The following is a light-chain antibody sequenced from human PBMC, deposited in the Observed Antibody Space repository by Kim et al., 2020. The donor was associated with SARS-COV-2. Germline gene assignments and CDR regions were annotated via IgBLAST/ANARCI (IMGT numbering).Light chain of an antibody. V-gene: IGLV2-14*03. CDR3: SSYTSSNIWV. CDR1: SSDVGGYNY. CDR2: DVS. Sequence: QSALTQPASVSGSPGQSITISCTGTSSDVGGYNYVSWYQHHPGKAPKLMIYDVSKWPSGISDRFSGSKSGNTAFLAISGLQAEDEADYYCSSYTSSNIWVFGTGTKVTVL. J-gene: IGLJ1*01.